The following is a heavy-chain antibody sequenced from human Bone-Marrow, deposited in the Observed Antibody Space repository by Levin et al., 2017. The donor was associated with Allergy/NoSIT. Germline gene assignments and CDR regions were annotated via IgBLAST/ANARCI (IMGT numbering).Heavy chain of an antibody. J-gene: IGHJ4*02. CDR1: GFAFNSHA. CDR2: ISYDGSKK. V-gene: IGHV3-30-3*01. CDR3: ARGFGDYFFYFDY. D-gene: IGHD4-17*01. Sequence: GESLKISCAASGFAFNSHAMHWVRQAPGRGLEWVALISYDGSKKYYADSVKGRFTISRDNSKSALYLQVSSLRPDDTAVYFCARGFGDYFFYFDYWGQGNLVTVSS.